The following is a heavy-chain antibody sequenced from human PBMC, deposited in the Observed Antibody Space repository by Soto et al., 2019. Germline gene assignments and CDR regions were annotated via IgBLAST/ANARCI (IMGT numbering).Heavy chain of an antibody. D-gene: IGHD3-3*01. CDR1: GFTFSSYA. CDR3: ARDYDFWSASMDV. Sequence: GGSLRLSCAASGFTFSSYAMHWVRQAPGKGLEWVAVISYDGSNKYYADSVKGRFTISRDNSKNTLYLQMNSLRAGDTAVYYCARDYDFWSASMDVWGQGTTVTVSS. CDR2: ISYDGSNK. V-gene: IGHV3-30-3*01. J-gene: IGHJ6*02.